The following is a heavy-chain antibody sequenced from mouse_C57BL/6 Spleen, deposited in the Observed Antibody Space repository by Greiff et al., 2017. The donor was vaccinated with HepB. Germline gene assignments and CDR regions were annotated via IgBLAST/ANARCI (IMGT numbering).Heavy chain of an antibody. V-gene: IGHV1-26*01. CDR1: GYTFTDYY. J-gene: IGHJ2*01. CDR2: INPNNGGT. CDR3: ARRDDYGFDY. Sequence: EVQLQQSGPELVKPGASVKISCKASGYTFTDYYMNWVKQSHGKSLEWIGDINPNNGGTSYNQKFKGKATLTVDKSSSTAYMELRSLTSEDSAVYYCARRDDYGFDYWGQGTTLTVSS. D-gene: IGHD2-4*01.